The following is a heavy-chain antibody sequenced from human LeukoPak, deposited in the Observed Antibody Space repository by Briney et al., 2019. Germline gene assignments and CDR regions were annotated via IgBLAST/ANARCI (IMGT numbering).Heavy chain of an antibody. CDR2: IYYSGST. J-gene: IGHJ6*03. CDR1: GGSISSYY. Sequence: SETLSLTCTVSGGSISSYYWSWIRQPPGKGLEWIGYIYYSGSTNYNPSLKSRVTISVDTSKNQFSLKLSSVTAADTAVYYCARGESRHGGVLRFLEWSAPYYYYYMDVWGKGTTVTVSS. D-gene: IGHD3-3*01. CDR3: ARGESRHGGVLRFLEWSAPYYYYYMDV. V-gene: IGHV4-59*01.